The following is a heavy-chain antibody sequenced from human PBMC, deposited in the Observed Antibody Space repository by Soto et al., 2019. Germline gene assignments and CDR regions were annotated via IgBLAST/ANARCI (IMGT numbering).Heavy chain of an antibody. CDR1: GYTFSNYW. V-gene: IGHV5-51*01. CDR2: IYPDDSDV. J-gene: IGHJ3*02. Sequence: PGESLKISCRGSGYTFSNYWIGWVRQMPGKGLEWMGIIYPDDSDVRYRPSFQGQVTISADKSISTAFLQWTTLKASDTAIYFCAKHSHSGSYYWAFDIWGQGTMVTVSS. D-gene: IGHD1-26*01. CDR3: AKHSHSGSYYWAFDI.